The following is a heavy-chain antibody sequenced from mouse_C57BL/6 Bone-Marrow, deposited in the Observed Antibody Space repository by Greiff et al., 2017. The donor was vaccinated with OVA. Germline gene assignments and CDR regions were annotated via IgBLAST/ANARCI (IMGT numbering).Heavy chain of an antibody. D-gene: IGHD1-1*01. Sequence: EVQLQQSGPELVKPGASVKIPCKASGYTFTDYNMDWVKQSQGKSLEWIGDINTKNGGTIYNQKFKGKATLTVDKSSSTAYMELRSLTSDDTAVYYCARVSHYYGSSYWYFDVWGTGTTVTVSS. CDR2: INTKNGGT. V-gene: IGHV1-18*01. CDR3: ARVSHYYGSSYWYFDV. CDR1: GYTFTDYN. J-gene: IGHJ1*03.